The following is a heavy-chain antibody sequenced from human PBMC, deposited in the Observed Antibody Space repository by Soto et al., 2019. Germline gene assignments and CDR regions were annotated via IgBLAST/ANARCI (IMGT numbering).Heavy chain of an antibody. V-gene: IGHV4-59*01. D-gene: IGHD2-21*02. CDR1: GGSISGYY. CDR3: ARDLWGYCGTDCYPLDV. Sequence: QVQLQESGPGLVKPSETLSLTCTVSGGSISGYYWSWIRQPPGKGLEWIGYMYNTGSTVYNPSFKSRVTKSVDTSKNQFSLKLNSVTAADTAVYYCARDLWGYCGTDCYPLDVW. J-gene: IGHJ6*01. CDR2: MYNTGST.